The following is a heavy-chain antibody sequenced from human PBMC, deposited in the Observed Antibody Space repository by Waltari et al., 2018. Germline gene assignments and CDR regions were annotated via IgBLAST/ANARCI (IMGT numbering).Heavy chain of an antibody. D-gene: IGHD1-26*01. CDR3: ASWAYSGYGMDV. CDR2: IYYSGGT. CDR1: GGSISSSSYY. Sequence: QLQLQESGPGLVKPSETLSLTCTVSGGSISSSSYYWGWIRQPPVKGLEWIGSIYYSGGTYYNPSLKSRVTISVDTSKNQFSLKLSSVTASDTAVYYCASWAYSGYGMDVWGQGTTVTVSS. J-gene: IGHJ6*02. V-gene: IGHV4-39*07.